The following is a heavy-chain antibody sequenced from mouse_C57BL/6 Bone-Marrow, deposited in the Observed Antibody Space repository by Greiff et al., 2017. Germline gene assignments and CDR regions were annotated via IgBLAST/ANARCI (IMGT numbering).Heavy chain of an antibody. CDR1: GFTFTDYY. J-gene: IGHJ4*01. CDR3: ARLGTTMDY. CDR2: IRNKANGYPT. Sequence: EVQLVESGGGLVQPGGSLSLSCAASGFTFTDYYMSWVRQPPGKALEWLGFIRNKANGYPTEYSASVKGRFTISRDNSQSILYLQMNALRAEDSATYYCARLGTTMDYWGQGTSVTVSS. V-gene: IGHV7-3*01. D-gene: IGHD2-3*01.